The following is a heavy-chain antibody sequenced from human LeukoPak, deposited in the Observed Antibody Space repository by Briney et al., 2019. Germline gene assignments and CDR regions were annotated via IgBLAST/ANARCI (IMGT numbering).Heavy chain of an antibody. J-gene: IGHJ4*02. V-gene: IGHV3-23*01. CDR1: GFTFSSYG. Sequence: GGSLRLSCTASGFTFSSYGMAWVRQAPGKGLEWLSVVSSRGDATYSADKAKGRFTISRDNSKNTVSLQMNNLRVDDTATYYCAKDRRLWFGQLLIDSWGQGALVAVSS. CDR3: AKDRRLWFGQLLIDS. D-gene: IGHD3-10*01. CDR2: VSSRGDAT.